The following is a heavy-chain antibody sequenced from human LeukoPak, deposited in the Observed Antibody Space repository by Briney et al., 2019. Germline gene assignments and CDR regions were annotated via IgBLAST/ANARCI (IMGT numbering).Heavy chain of an antibody. CDR2: INHSGST. J-gene: IGHJ4*02. V-gene: IGHV4-34*01. CDR3: ARGLGGYYDSSGYYPL. CDR1: GGSLSGYY. D-gene: IGHD3-22*01. Sequence: SETLSLTCAVYGGSLSGYYWSWIRQPPGKGLEWIGEINHSGSTNYNPSLKSRVTISVDTSKNQFSLKLSSVTAADTAVYYCARGLGGYYDSSGYYPLWGQGTLVTVSS.